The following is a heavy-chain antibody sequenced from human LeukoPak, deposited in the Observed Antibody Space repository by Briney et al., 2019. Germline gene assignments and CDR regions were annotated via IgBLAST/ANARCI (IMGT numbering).Heavy chain of an antibody. CDR3: ARDVGEYAYMDV. CDR2: IYYSGST. J-gene: IGHJ6*03. D-gene: IGHD3-10*01. Sequence: SETLSLTCAVYGGPLTTYYWSWIRQPPGKGLEWIGYIYYSGSTNYNPSLKSRVTISVDTSKNQFSLKLSSVTAADTAVYYCARDVGEYAYMDVWGKGTTVTISS. V-gene: IGHV4-59*01. CDR1: GGPLTTYY.